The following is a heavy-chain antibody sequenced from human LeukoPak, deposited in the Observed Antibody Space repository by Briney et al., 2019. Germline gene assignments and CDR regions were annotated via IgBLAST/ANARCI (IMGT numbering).Heavy chain of an antibody. J-gene: IGHJ6*03. CDR2: MSYSGST. CDR1: GGAITSGSYY. V-gene: IGHV4-39*07. D-gene: IGHD3-10*01. CDR3: ARGANYYGSGSYYQNYYYYYYMDV. Sequence: SETLSLTCSVSGGAITSGSYYWGWIRQPPGKGLEWIASMSYSGSTNYNPSLKSRVTISVDTSKNQFSLKLSSVTAADTAVYYCARGANYYGSGSYYQNYYYYYYMDVWGKGTTVTVSS.